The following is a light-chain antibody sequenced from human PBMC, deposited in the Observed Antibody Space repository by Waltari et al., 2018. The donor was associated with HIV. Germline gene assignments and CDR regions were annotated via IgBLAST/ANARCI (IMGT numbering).Light chain of an antibody. Sequence: QSALTQPASVSGSPGQSITISCTGTSNDVGGYKFVSWYQHHPGKAPKLIIYEVSNRPSGVSNRFSGSKSGNTASLTISGLQAEDEADYYCTAHTSTSTWVFGGGTKLTVL. CDR1: SNDVGGYKF. CDR2: EVS. V-gene: IGLV2-14*01. CDR3: TAHTSTSTWV. J-gene: IGLJ3*02.